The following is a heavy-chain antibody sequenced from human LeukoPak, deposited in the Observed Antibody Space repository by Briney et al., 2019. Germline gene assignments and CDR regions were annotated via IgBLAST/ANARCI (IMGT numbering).Heavy chain of an antibody. V-gene: IGHV3-74*01. Sequence: QSGGSLRLSCAASAFTFSSYWMHWVRHGPGKGLVWVARINSDGTTTTYADSVKGRFTISRDNARNTLYLQMKSLTADATAVYYCARGYYSGSRIDYWGQGTLVTVSS. J-gene: IGHJ4*02. CDR3: ARGYYSGSRIDY. CDR1: AFTFSSYW. CDR2: INSDGTTT. D-gene: IGHD6-13*01.